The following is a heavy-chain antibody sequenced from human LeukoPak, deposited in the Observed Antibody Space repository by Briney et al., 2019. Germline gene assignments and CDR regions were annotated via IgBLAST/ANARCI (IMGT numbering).Heavy chain of an antibody. J-gene: IGHJ5*02. V-gene: IGHV4-59*11. CDR3: AQLYDSSDYTNWLDP. D-gene: IGHD3-22*01. CDR2: IYYSGST. Sequence: SETLSLTCSVSGGSISGHYWSWIRQPPGKGLEWIGYIYYSGSTKYNPSLKSRVTISVGTSKNQFSLKLSSVTAADTAVYYCAQLYDSSDYTNWLDPWGQGALVTVSS. CDR1: GGSISGHY.